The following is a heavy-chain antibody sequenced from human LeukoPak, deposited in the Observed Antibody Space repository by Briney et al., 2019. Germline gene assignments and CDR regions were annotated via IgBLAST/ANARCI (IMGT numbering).Heavy chain of an antibody. Sequence: GASVKVSCKASGYTFTAYYIHWVRQAPGQGLEWMGWINPNSGGTKYAQKFQGRVTMTRDTSISTAYMDLSSLGSDDTAVFYCVRKSATRRTSEFDYWGQGTPVTVSS. CDR1: GYTFTAYY. CDR3: VRKSATRRTSEFDY. V-gene: IGHV1-2*02. D-gene: IGHD2-15*01. J-gene: IGHJ4*02. CDR2: INPNSGGT.